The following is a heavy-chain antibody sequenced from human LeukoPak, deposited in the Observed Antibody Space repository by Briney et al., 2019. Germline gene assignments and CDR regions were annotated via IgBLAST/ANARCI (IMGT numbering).Heavy chain of an antibody. CDR1: GFTFSSYS. D-gene: IGHD3-3*01. CDR3: ARAPASTYYDFWSGYPPNWFDP. CDR2: ISSSSSYI. V-gene: IGHV3-21*01. Sequence: GGSLRFSCAASGFTFSSYSMNWVRQAPGKGLEWVSSISSSSSYIYYADSVKGRFTISRDNAKNSLYLQMNSLRAEDTAVYYCARAPASTYYDFWSGYPPNWFDPWGQGTLVTVSS. J-gene: IGHJ5*02.